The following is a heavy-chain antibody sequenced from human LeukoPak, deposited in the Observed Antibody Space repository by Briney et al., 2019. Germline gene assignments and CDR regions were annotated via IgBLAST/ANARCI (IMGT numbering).Heavy chain of an antibody. CDR3: ARGDSSSWYAGLGYVDY. Sequence: GASVKVSCKASGYTFTGYYMHWVRQATGQGLEWMGWVNPNSGKTGYAQKFQGRVTITRNTSLGTVYMELNRLRSEDTAVYYCARGDSSSWYAGLGYVDYWGQGTQVTVSS. CDR1: GYTFTGYY. J-gene: IGHJ4*02. D-gene: IGHD6-13*01. V-gene: IGHV1-8*03. CDR2: VNPNSGKT.